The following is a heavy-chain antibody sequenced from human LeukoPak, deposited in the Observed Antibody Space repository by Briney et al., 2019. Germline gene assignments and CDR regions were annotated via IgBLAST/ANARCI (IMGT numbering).Heavy chain of an antibody. D-gene: IGHD3-22*01. CDR1: GGSISSGSYY. V-gene: IGHV4-39*01. CDR3: ARHYFDTNGQSYYFDY. J-gene: IGHJ4*02. Sequence: SETLSLTCTVSGGSISSGSYYWGWIRQPPGKELEWVGGIYYSGSTYYNSSLKSRVTISVDTSQNQFSLKLSSVTAADTAVYYCARHYFDTNGQSYYFDYWGQGTLVTVSS. CDR2: IYYSGST.